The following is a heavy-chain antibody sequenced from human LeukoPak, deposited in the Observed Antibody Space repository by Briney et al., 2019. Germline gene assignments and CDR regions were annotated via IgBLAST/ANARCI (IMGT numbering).Heavy chain of an antibody. D-gene: IGHD3-3*01. J-gene: IGHJ3*02. CDR2: IYPGDSDT. V-gene: IGHV5-51*01. CDR3: ARLSGLRFLFLDAFDI. CDR1: GYSFTSYW. Sequence: GESLKISCKGSGYSFTSYWIGWVRQMPGKGLEWMGIIYPGDSDTRYSPSFQGQVTISADKSISTAYLQWSSLKASDTAMYYCARLSGLRFLFLDAFDIWGQGTMVTVSS.